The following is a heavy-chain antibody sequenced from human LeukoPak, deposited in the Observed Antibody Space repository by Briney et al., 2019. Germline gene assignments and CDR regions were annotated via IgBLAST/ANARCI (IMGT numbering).Heavy chain of an antibody. D-gene: IGHD3-22*01. Sequence: PGGSLRLSCAASGFTFSSYDMHWVRQATGKGLEWVSAIGTAGDTYYPGSVKGRFTIPRENAKNSLYLQMNSLRAGDTAVYYCARGAYDSSGPQGIDYWGQGTLVTVSS. CDR1: GFTFSSYD. CDR3: ARGAYDSSGPQGIDY. V-gene: IGHV3-13*01. CDR2: IGTAGDT. J-gene: IGHJ4*02.